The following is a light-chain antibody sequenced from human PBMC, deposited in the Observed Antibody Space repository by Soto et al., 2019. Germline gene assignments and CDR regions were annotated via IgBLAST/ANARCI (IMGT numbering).Light chain of an antibody. J-gene: IGLJ2*01. V-gene: IGLV2-14*02. CDR1: SSDVGNYNL. Sequence: QSALTQPASVSGSPGQSITISCTGTSSDVGNYNLVSWYQQYPGKAPKLMIYEGGKRPSGVSNRFSGSKSGTSASLAISGLRSEDEADYYCAAWDDSLSGYVVFGGGTKLTVL. CDR3: AAWDDSLSGYVV. CDR2: EGG.